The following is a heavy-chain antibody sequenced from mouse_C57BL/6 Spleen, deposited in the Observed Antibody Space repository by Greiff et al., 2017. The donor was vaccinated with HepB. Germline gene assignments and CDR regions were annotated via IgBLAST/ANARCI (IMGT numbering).Heavy chain of an antibody. Sequence: VQLQQSGAELVRPGTSVKVSCKASGYAFTNYLIEWVKQRPGQGLEWIGVINPGSGGTNYNEKFKGKATLTADKSSSTAYMQLSSLTSEDSAVYFCARGAYYSSWSYAMDYWGQGTSVTVSS. V-gene: IGHV1-54*01. CDR2: INPGSGGT. CDR3: ARGAYYSSWSYAMDY. CDR1: GYAFTNYL. D-gene: IGHD2-5*01. J-gene: IGHJ4*01.